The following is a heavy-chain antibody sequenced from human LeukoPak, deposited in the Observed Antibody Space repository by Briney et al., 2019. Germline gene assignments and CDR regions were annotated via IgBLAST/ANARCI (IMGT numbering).Heavy chain of an antibody. D-gene: IGHD5-12*01. V-gene: IGHV4-39*01. J-gene: IGHJ3*02. Sequence: PSVTLSLTCTVSGDSINSRSYHWDSIRQPPGRGLECIGNLYYGGNTHYNPSLKSRVTISADTSNNQFSLNLDSVTATDTAVYYCARHTRPGYGGSENAFDIWGQGTMVTVSS. CDR1: GDSINSRSYH. CDR3: ARHTRPGYGGSENAFDI. CDR2: LYYGGNT.